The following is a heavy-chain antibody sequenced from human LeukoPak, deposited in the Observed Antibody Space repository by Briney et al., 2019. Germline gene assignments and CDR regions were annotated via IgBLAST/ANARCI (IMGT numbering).Heavy chain of an antibody. Sequence: GASVKVSCKASGGTFSSYAISWVRQAPGQGLEWMGRIIPILGIANYAQKFQGRVTITADKSTSTAYMELSSLRSEDTAVYYCARGPLMDVAVAADYWGQGTLVTVSS. CDR3: ARGPLMDVAVAADY. J-gene: IGHJ4*02. D-gene: IGHD6-19*01. V-gene: IGHV1-69*04. CDR1: GGTFSSYA. CDR2: IIPILGIA.